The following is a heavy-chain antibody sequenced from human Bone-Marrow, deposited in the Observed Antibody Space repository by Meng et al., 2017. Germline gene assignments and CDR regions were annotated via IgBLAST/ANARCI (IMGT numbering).Heavy chain of an antibody. D-gene: IGHD2-2*01. Sequence: QVQLNQWGERPLQPSETLSPTGAVYGGSFSGYYWSWIRQPPGKGLEWIGEINHSGSTNYNPSLKSRVTISVDTSKNQFSLKLSSVTAADTAVYYCARGPPDCSSTSCYALDAFDIWGQGTMVTVSS. CDR2: INHSGST. V-gene: IGHV4-34*01. J-gene: IGHJ3*02. CDR3: ARGPPDCSSTSCYALDAFDI. CDR1: GGSFSGYY.